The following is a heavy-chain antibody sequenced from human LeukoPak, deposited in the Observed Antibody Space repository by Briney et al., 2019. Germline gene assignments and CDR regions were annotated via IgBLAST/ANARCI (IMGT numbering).Heavy chain of an antibody. CDR2: IGSSDDTI. CDR3: ARMGPYYYYMDV. Sequence: GGSLRLSCVASGFTFSSYEMNWVRQAPGKGLEWVSYIGSSDDTIFYADSVKGRFTISRDNAKNSLDLQMNSLRTEDTAVYYCARMGPYYYYMDVWGKGTTVTVSS. V-gene: IGHV3-48*03. J-gene: IGHJ6*03. CDR1: GFTFSSYE.